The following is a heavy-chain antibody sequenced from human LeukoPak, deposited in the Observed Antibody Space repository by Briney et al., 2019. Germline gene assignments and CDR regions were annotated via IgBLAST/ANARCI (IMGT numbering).Heavy chain of an antibody. Sequence: RTGGSLRLSCAASGFTFSIYCMSWVRQAPGKGLEWVANIKQDGSEKYYVDSVKGRFTISRDNAKNSLYLQMNSLRAEDTAVYYCARDCVTMVDYWGQGTLVNVSS. J-gene: IGHJ4*02. D-gene: IGHD3-10*01. CDR1: GFTFSIYC. CDR2: IKQDGSEK. CDR3: ARDCVTMVDY. V-gene: IGHV3-7*01.